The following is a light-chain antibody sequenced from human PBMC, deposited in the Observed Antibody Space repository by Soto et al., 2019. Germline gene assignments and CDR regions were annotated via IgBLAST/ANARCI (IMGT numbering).Light chain of an antibody. CDR3: QQGHNWPLT. J-gene: IGKJ2*01. V-gene: IGKV3-15*01. CDR1: QSISSE. Sequence: EIVMTQSPATLSVSPGESATLSCRASQSISSELAWYQQKPGQPPRLLIYGASTRATGVPARFTGSGSGSDFTLTISALQSEDFAVYYGQQGHNWPLTFGQGTRVE. CDR2: GAS.